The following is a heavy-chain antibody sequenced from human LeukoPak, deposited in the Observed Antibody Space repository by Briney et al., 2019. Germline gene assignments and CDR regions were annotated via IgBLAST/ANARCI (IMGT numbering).Heavy chain of an antibody. CDR2: ISGSGGST. CDR3: ATHLITMVRGVITLYYFDY. J-gene: IGHJ4*02. Sequence: PGGSLRLSCAASGFTFSSYAMSWVHQAPGKGLEWVSAISGSGGSTYYADSVKGRFTISRDNSKNTLYLQMNSLRAEDTAVYYCATHLITMVRGVITLYYFDYWGQGTLVTVSS. D-gene: IGHD3-10*01. CDR1: GFTFSSYA. V-gene: IGHV3-23*01.